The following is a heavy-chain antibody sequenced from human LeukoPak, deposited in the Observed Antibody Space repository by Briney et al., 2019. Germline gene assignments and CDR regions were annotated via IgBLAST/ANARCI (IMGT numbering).Heavy chain of an antibody. Sequence: GGSLRLYCAASGFTFSNAWMSWVRQAPGKGLEWVALRSYDGSNKYYADSVKGRFTISRDNSKNTLYLQMNSLRADDTAMYYCAKDPRAAGPYYYYYYMDVWGQGTTVTVSS. D-gene: IGHD6-13*01. J-gene: IGHJ6*03. V-gene: IGHV3-30*18. CDR3: AKDPRAAGPYYYYYYMDV. CDR2: RSYDGSNK. CDR1: GFTFSNAW.